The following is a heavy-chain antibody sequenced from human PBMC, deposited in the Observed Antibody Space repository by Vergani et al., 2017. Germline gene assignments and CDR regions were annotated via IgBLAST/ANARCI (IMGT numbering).Heavy chain of an antibody. CDR3: AKSLSGYSYSWYDAFDI. J-gene: IGHJ3*02. D-gene: IGHD5-18*01. V-gene: IGHV3-23*01. CDR2: ISGSGGST. Sequence: EVQLLESGGGLVQPGGSLRLSCAASGFTFSSYAMSWVRQAPGKGLEWVSAISGSGGSTYYADSVKGRFTISRDNSKSTLYLQMNSLRAEDTAVYYCAKSLSGYSYSWYDAFDIWGQGTMVTVSS. CDR1: GFTFSSYA.